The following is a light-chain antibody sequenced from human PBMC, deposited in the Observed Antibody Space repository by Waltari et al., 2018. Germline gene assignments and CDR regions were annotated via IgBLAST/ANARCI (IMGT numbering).Light chain of an antibody. CDR3: QQYNSYSWT. Sequence: DIQITQSPSTLSASVGDRVTITCRASQSISSWLAWYQQKPGKAPNLLIYKASSLESGVPSRFSGGGSGTEFTLTISSLQPDDFATYYCQQYNSYSWTFGQGTKVEIK. V-gene: IGKV1-5*03. CDR2: KAS. J-gene: IGKJ1*01. CDR1: QSISSW.